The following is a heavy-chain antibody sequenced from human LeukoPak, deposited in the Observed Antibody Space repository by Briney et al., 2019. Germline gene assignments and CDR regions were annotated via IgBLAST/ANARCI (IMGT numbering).Heavy chain of an antibody. CDR2: INPNSGNT. D-gene: IGHD2-15*01. Sequence: ASVKVSCKASGYTFTTLDINWVRQATGQGLEWMGWINPNSGNTGSAQKFQGRVTITRDPSKSTAYMELSSLRSEDTAVYYCARVDGSADYWGQGTLVTVSS. V-gene: IGHV1-8*03. CDR1: GYTFTTLD. J-gene: IGHJ4*02. CDR3: ARVDGSADY.